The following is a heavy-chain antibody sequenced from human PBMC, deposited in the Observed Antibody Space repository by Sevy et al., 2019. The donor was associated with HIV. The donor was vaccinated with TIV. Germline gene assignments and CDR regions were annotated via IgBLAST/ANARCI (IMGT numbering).Heavy chain of an antibody. CDR2: ISGSGGDT. CDR1: GFTFSTYA. V-gene: IGHV3-23*01. D-gene: IGHD3-22*01. J-gene: IGHJ6*02. Sequence: GGSLRLSCAASGFTFSTYAMSWVCQAPGKGLEWVSVISGSGGDTYYAESVKGRFTISRDNSKNTLYLQMNSLRAEDTTVYYCAKDAYYYDGSGYSMSQWYYGMDVWGQGTTVTVSS. CDR3: AKDAYYYDGSGYSMSQWYYGMDV.